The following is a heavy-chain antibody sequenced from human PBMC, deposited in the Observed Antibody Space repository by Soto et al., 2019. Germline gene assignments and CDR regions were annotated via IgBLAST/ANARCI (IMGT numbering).Heavy chain of an antibody. Sequence: QVQLVESGGGVVQPGRSLRLSCAASGFTFSSYAMHWVRQAPGKGLEWVAVISYDGSNKYYADSVKGRFTISRDNSKNTLYLQMNSLGAEDTAVYYCARALPREDSSGWYGDAFDIWGQGTMVTVSS. V-gene: IGHV3-30-3*01. J-gene: IGHJ3*02. CDR3: ARALPREDSSGWYGDAFDI. D-gene: IGHD6-19*01. CDR2: ISYDGSNK. CDR1: GFTFSSYA.